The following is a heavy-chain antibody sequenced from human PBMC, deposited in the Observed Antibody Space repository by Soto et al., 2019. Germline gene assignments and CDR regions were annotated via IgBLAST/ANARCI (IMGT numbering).Heavy chain of an antibody. CDR1: GGSISNADYY. CDR3: ARAIVVTVGGLDV. V-gene: IGHV4-30-4*01. J-gene: IGHJ6*02. Sequence: QVQLQESGPGLVKPSQTLSLTCTVSGGSISNADYYWSWVRQPPGKGLEWIGYIYYSGSSFFNPSLKSRVTMSKDTSMTHFSLRLPSVPAADTAVYYCARAIVVTVGGLDVWGRGTTVTVSS. D-gene: IGHD3-22*01. CDR2: IYYSGSS.